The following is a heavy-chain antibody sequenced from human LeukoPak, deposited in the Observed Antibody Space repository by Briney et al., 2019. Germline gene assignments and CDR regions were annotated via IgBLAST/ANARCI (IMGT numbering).Heavy chain of an antibody. J-gene: IGHJ5*01. CDR3: TRGDGVGPAAYYWFDS. CDR2: IISGNANT. D-gene: IGHD2-2*01. V-gene: IGHV5-51*06. Sequence: SLQFPSTASGYGSTRDWIGCVSHMPPKGREWMGFIISGNANTRYNPSLQSQVTISADKSINSASLQWSALTASDTAMYYCTRGDGVGPAAYYWFDSWGQGTLVTVS. CDR1: GYGSTRDW.